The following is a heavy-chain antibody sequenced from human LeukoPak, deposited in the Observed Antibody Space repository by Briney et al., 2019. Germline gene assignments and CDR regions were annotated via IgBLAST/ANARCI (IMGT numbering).Heavy chain of an antibody. CDR3: ARHGRIAAPRRYYYIDV. J-gene: IGHJ6*03. D-gene: IGHD6-6*01. V-gene: IGHV4-4*07. Sequence: SETLSLTCTVSGGSISSYYWSWIRQPAGKELEWIGRIYASGSTNYKPSLKSRVTISMDMSKNQFSLKLTSLTAADTAVYYCARHGRIAAPRRYYYIDVWGKGTTVTVSS. CDR1: GGSISSYY. CDR2: IYASGST.